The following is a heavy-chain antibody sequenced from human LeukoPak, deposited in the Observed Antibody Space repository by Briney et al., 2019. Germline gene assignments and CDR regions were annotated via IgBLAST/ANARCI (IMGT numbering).Heavy chain of an antibody. CDR1: GFTFSSYA. CDR3: AKSTGWSYYFDY. J-gene: IGHJ4*02. CDR2: ISGSGGST. Sequence: GGSLRLSCAASGFTFSSYAMSWVRQAPGKGLEWVSAISGSGGSTYYADSVKGRFTISRDNSKNTLSLQMNSLRAEDTAIYYCAKSTGWSYYFDYWGQGNLVTVSS. V-gene: IGHV3-23*01. D-gene: IGHD6-19*01.